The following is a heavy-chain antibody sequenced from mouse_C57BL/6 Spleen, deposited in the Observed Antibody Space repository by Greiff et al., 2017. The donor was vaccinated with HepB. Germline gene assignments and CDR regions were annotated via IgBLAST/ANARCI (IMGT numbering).Heavy chain of an antibody. CDR2: IWSGGST. J-gene: IGHJ4*01. V-gene: IGHV2-2*01. Sequence: VMLVESGPGLVQPSQRLSITCTVSGFSLTSYGVHWVRQSPGKGLEWLGVIWSGGSTDYNAAFISRLSISKDNSKSQVFFKMNSLQADDTAIYYCARKDGYDDAMDYWGQGTSVTVSS. CDR1: GFSLTSYG. D-gene: IGHD2-2*01. CDR3: ARKDGYDDAMDY.